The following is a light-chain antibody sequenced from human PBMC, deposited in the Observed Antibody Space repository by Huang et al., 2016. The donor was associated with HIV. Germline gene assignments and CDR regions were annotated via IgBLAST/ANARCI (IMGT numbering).Light chain of an antibody. CDR2: DAS. CDR1: QSVSSY. CDR3: QQRSNWRELT. J-gene: IGKJ4*01. Sequence: EIVLTQSPATLSSSPGERATLSCRASQSVSSYLAWYQQKPGQAPRLLIYDASNRATGIPARFSGSGSGTDFTLTISSLEPEDFAVYYCQQRSNWRELTFGGGTKVEIK. V-gene: IGKV3-11*01.